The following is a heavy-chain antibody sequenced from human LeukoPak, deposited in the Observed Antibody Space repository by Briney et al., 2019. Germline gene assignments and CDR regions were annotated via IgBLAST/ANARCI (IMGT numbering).Heavy chain of an antibody. CDR1: GGSISSSSYY. CDR3: ARGDVWGSYRWDY. V-gene: IGHV4-61*02. Sequence: SETLSLTCTVSGGSISSSSYYWSWIRQPAGKGLEWIGRIYTSGSTNYNPSLKSRVTMSVDTSKNQFSLKLSSVTAADTAVYYCARGDVWGSYRWDYWGQGTLVTVSS. D-gene: IGHD3-16*02. CDR2: IYTSGST. J-gene: IGHJ4*02.